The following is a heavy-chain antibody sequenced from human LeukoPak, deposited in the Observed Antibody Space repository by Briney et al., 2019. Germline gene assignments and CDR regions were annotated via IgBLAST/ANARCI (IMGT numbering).Heavy chain of an antibody. V-gene: IGHV3-23*01. CDR1: GFTFSSYA. CDR2: IGGSGGST. D-gene: IGHD3-22*01. CDR3: AKGYYYDSSED. Sequence: GGSLRLSCGASGFTFSSYAMTWVRQAPGKGLEWVSAIGGSGGSTYYADSVRGRFTISRDNSKNTLYLQMNSLRAEDTAVYYCAKGYYYDSSEDWGQGTLVTVSS. J-gene: IGHJ4*02.